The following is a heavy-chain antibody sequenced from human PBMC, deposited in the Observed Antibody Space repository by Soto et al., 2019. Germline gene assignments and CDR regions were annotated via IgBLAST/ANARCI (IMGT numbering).Heavy chain of an antibody. CDR1: GFTFSYYA. CDR3: AKVVFGGDAYNDC. V-gene: IGHV3-23*01. D-gene: IGHD2-21*01. CDR2: ISDSGDGT. J-gene: IGHJ4*02. Sequence: PGGSLRLSCAASGFTFSYYAMSWVRQAPGKGREWVSAISDSGDGTYYADSVKGRFTVSRDNSKNTLFLQMNSLRAEDTAVYYCAKVVFGGDAYNDCWGQGTVVTVSS.